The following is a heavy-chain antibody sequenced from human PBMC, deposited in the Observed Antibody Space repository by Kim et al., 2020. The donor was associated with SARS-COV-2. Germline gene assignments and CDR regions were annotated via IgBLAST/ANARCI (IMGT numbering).Heavy chain of an antibody. V-gene: IGHV1-18*01. CDR2: T. CDR3: ARQAVAGSFDY. J-gene: IGHJ4*02. Sequence: TDYAQQFQGTVTMTTDTSTSTAYMGLRSLRSDDTAVYYCARQAVAGSFDYWGQGTLVTVSS. D-gene: IGHD6-19*01.